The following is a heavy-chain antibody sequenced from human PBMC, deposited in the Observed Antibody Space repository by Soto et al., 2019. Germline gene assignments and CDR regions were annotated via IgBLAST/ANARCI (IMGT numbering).Heavy chain of an antibody. CDR1: EGTCSSYT. J-gene: IGHJ2*01. CDR3: VRGNHRWRHMWYFDL. CDR2: FIPIFGTS. V-gene: IGHV1-69*12. D-gene: IGHD2-21*02. Sequence: QVQLVQSGAEVKKPGSSVTVSCKASEGTCSSYTISWVRQAPGQGLEWMGGFIPIFGTSNYAQKFQGRVTITVYESTRTAYMQLSSLRSEDAAVYFCVRGNHRWRHMWYFDLRGRGSLVTVSS.